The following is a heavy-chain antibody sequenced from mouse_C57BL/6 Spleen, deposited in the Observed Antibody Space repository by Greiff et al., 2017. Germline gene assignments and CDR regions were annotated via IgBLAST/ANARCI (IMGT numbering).Heavy chain of an antibody. CDR3: ARSHYSNYAWFAY. V-gene: IGHV1-75*01. Sequence: QVQLQQSGPVLVKPGASVKISCKASGYTFTDYYINWVKQRPGQGLEWIGWIFPGSGITYYNEKFKGKATLTVDKSSSTAYMLLSSLTSEDSAVYFCARSHYSNYAWFAYWGQGTLVTVSA. J-gene: IGHJ3*01. CDR1: GYTFTDYY. D-gene: IGHD2-5*01. CDR2: IFPGSGIT.